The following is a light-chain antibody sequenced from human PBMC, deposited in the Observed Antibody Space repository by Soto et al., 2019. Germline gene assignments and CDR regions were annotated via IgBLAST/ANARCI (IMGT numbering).Light chain of an antibody. V-gene: IGLV2-14*01. Sequence: QSALTQPASVSGSPGQSITISCTGTSSDVGGYNYASWYQQHPGKAPKLMIYEVSNRPSGVSNRFSGSKSGNTASLTISGLQAEDEADYYCSSYTSSSTVFGGGTKVTVL. CDR2: EVS. J-gene: IGLJ3*02. CDR1: SSDVGGYNY. CDR3: SSYTSSSTV.